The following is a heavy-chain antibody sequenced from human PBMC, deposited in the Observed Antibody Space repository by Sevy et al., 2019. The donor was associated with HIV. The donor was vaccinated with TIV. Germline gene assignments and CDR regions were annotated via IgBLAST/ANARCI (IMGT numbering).Heavy chain of an antibody. CDR2: INHNGST. J-gene: IGHJ4*02. CDR3: ARTQGESGQGDSRDYPYAGDHYFDH. V-gene: IGHV4-34*01. CDR1: GGSFSNYY. Sequence: SETLSLICAVYGGSFSNYYCSWIRQPPGKGLEWIGEINHNGSTNYNQSLKSRVTISVDTSKNHFSLRLNSVTAADTAVYFCARTQGESGQGDSRDYPYAGDHYFDHWGQGTPVTVSS. D-gene: IGHD3-22*01.